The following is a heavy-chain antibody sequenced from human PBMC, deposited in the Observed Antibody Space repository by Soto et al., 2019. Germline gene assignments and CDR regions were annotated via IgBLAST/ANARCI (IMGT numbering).Heavy chain of an antibody. Sequence: GSLRLSCXASGFTFSSYAMHWVRQAPGKGLEWVAVISYDGSNKYYADSVKGRFTISRDNSKNTLYLQMNSLRAEDTAVYYCARGKRRNKYCRSTSCYTEDHYYYGMDVWGQGTTVTVSS. D-gene: IGHD2-2*02. J-gene: IGHJ6*02. CDR2: ISYDGSNK. V-gene: IGHV3-30-3*01. CDR1: GFTFSSYA. CDR3: ARGKRRNKYCRSTSCYTEDHYYYGMDV.